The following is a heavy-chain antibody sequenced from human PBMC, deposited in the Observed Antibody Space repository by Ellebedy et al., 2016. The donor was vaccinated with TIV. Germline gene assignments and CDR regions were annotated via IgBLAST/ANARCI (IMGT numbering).Heavy chain of an antibody. V-gene: IGHV3-9*01. CDR1: GFAFDEFA. J-gene: IGHJ2*01. Sequence: PGGSLRLSCAASGFAFDEFAVHWVRQAPGKGLEWVSGISWNSARIRYADSVKGRFTISRDNATNSVYLQMNSLTAEDTAFYFCAKDRVGGKSGYWYFDFWGRGTLVSVSS. CDR3: AKDRVGGKSGYWYFDF. CDR2: ISWNSARI. D-gene: IGHD4-23*01.